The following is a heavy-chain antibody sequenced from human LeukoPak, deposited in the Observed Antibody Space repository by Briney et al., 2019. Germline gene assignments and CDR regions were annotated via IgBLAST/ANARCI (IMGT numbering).Heavy chain of an antibody. Sequence: PGGSLRLSCAASGFTFSSYWMNWVRQASGKGLEWVANIKQDGTDKYYVDSVKGRFTISRDNAKSSLYLQMDSLIVEDTAVYYCARDSSMGRYWGQGTPVTVSS. D-gene: IGHD2-2*01. CDR3: ARDSSMGRY. CDR2: IKQDGTDK. CDR1: GFTFSSYW. V-gene: IGHV3-7*01. J-gene: IGHJ4*02.